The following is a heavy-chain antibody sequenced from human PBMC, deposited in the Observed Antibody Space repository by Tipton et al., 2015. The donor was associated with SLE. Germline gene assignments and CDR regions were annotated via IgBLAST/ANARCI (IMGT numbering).Heavy chain of an antibody. Sequence: LSLTCAVSGGSFSGYFWSWIRQPAGKGLEWIGEINQSGGTNYNPSLKSRVTISADTSKVQFSLKMISVTAADTAVYYCARDERVRGVLGYWGQGTLVTVSS. J-gene: IGHJ4*02. CDR1: GGSFSGYF. CDR3: ARDERVRGVLGY. D-gene: IGHD3-10*01. V-gene: IGHV4-34*01. CDR2: INQSGGT.